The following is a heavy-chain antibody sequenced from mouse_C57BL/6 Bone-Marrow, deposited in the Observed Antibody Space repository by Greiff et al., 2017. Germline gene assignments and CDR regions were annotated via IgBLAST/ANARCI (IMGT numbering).Heavy chain of an antibody. CDR1: GYTFTSYG. CDR2: IYPRSGNT. CDR3: ARRLGRGGFDY. Sequence: VKLQESGAELARPGASVKLSCKASGYTFTSYGISWVKQRTGQGLEWIGEIYPRSGNTYYNEKFKGKATLTADKSSSTAYMELRSLTSEDSAVYFCARRLGRGGFDYWGQGTTLTVSS. V-gene: IGHV1-81*01. J-gene: IGHJ2*01. D-gene: IGHD4-1*01.